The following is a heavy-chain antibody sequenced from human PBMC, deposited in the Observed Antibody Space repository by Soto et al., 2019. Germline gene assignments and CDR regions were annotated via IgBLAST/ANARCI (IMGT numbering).Heavy chain of an antibody. CDR3: ATGAYNPRNYYYYGMDV. J-gene: IGHJ6*02. CDR1: GGTFSSYA. V-gene: IGHV1-69*13. CDR2: IIPIFGTA. Sequence: QVHLVQSGAEVKKPGASVKVSCKASGGTFSSYAISWVRQAPGQGLEWMGGIIPIFGTANYAQKFQGRVTITADESTSTAYMELSSLRSEDTAVYYCATGAYNPRNYYYYGMDVWGQGTTVTVSS. D-gene: IGHD7-27*01.